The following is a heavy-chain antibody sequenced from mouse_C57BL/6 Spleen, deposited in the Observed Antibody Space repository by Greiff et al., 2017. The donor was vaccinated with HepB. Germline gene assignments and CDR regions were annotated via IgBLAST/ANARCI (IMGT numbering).Heavy chain of an antibody. Sequence: VQLQQSGPELVKPGASVKISCKASGYAFSSSWMNWVKQRPGKGLEWIGRIYPGDGDTNYNGKFKGKATLTADQSSSTAYMPLSSLTSEDSAVYVCAGDYGSSPYAMDYWGQGTSVTVSS. J-gene: IGHJ4*01. V-gene: IGHV1-82*01. CDR1: GYAFSSSW. D-gene: IGHD1-1*01. CDR2: IYPGDGDT. CDR3: AGDYGSSPYAMDY.